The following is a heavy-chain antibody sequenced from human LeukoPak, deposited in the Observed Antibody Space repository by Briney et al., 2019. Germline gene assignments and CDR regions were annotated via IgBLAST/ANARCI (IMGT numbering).Heavy chain of an antibody. Sequence: SETLSLTCTVSGGSISSGDYYWSWIRQPPGTGLEWLGYIYYSGSTYYNPSLKSRVTISVDTSKNQFSLKLSSVTAADTAVYYCARVFLEWLEWFDPWGQGTLVTVSS. D-gene: IGHD3-3*01. CDR1: GGSISSGDYY. J-gene: IGHJ5*02. CDR2: IYYSGST. CDR3: ARVFLEWLEWFDP. V-gene: IGHV4-30-4*01.